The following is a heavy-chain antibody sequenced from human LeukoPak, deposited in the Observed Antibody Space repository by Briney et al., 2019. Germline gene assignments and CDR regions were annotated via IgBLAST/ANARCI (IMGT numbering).Heavy chain of an antibody. CDR1: GFTFSGYS. CDR2: ISGSGDAT. J-gene: IGHJ4*02. Sequence: GSLSLSCAASGFTFSGYSMSWVRQAPGKGPEWVSTISGSGDATYYADSVKGRFTISRDNSKNTLYVQMNSLRAEDTAVYYCAKDRQSRGSLGFDYGGQEALVIVSS. CDR3: AKDRQSRGSLGFDY. D-gene: IGHD3-22*01. V-gene: IGHV3-23*01.